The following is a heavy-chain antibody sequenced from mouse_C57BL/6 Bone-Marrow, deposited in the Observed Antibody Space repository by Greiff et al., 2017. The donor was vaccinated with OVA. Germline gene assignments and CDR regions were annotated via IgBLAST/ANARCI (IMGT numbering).Heavy chain of an antibody. CDR1: GFNIKDDY. D-gene: IGHD2-4*01. J-gene: IGHJ2*01. CDR3: TPIYYDYDGVDY. CDR2: IDPENGDT. Sequence: EVKLQQSGAELVRPGASVKLSCTASGFNIKDDYMHWVKQRPEQGLEWIGWIDPENGDTEYASKFQGKATITADTSSNTAYLQLSSLTSEDTAVYYCTPIYYDYDGVDYWGQGTTLTVSS. V-gene: IGHV14-4*01.